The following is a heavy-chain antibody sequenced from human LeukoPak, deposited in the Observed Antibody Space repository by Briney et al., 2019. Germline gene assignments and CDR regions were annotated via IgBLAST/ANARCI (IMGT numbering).Heavy chain of an antibody. D-gene: IGHD6-13*01. J-gene: IGHJ6*02. Sequence: ASVKVSCKASGYTFTSYGISWVRQAPGQGLEWMGWISAYNGNTNYAQKLQGRVTMTTDTSTSTAYMELRSQRSDDTAVYYCARDDSSSWFYLYYYYGMDVWGQGTTVTVSS. CDR1: GYTFTSYG. V-gene: IGHV1-18*01. CDR2: ISAYNGNT. CDR3: ARDDSSSWFYLYYYYGMDV.